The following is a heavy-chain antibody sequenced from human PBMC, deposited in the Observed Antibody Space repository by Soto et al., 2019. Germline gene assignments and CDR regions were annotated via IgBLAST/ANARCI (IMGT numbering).Heavy chain of an antibody. Sequence: PGGSLILSCAASGFTFSSYAMSWVRQAPGKGLEWVSAISGSGGSTYYADSVKGRFTISRDNSKNTLYLQMNSLRAEDTAVYYCAKDQFIAARPFFSDYWGQGTLVTVAS. J-gene: IGHJ4*02. V-gene: IGHV3-23*01. CDR3: AKDQFIAARPFFSDY. CDR2: ISGSGGST. D-gene: IGHD6-6*01. CDR1: GFTFSSYA.